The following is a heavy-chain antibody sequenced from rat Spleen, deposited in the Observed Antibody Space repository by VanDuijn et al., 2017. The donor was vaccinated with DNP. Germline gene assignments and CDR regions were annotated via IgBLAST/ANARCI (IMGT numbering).Heavy chain of an antibody. D-gene: IGHD1-11*01. J-gene: IGHJ2*01. CDR2: ITASGGST. Sequence: EVQLVESGGGLVQPRRSLKLSCEVSEFTLSNYDVAGVRQAPTKGLEWVASITASGGSTSYRDSVKGRFTISRDNAKSTLYLQMDSLRSEDTATYYCTTDFERGYWGQGVRVTVSS. CDR1: EFTLSNYD. CDR3: TTDFERGY. V-gene: IGHV5-19*01.